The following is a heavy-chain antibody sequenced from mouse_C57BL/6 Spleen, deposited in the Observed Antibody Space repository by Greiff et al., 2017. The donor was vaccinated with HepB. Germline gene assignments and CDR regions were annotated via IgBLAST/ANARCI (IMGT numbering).Heavy chain of an antibody. CDR2: ISYDGSN. V-gene: IGHV3-6*01. CDR3: AREGNYDYDGGFAY. J-gene: IGHJ3*01. D-gene: IGHD2-4*01. CDR1: GYSITSGYY. Sequence: EESGPGLVKPSQSLSLTCSVTGYSITSGYYWNWIRQFPGNKLEWMGYISYDGSNNYNPSLKNRISITRDTSKNQFFLKLNSVTTEDTATYYCAREGNYDYDGGFAYWGQGTLVTVSA.